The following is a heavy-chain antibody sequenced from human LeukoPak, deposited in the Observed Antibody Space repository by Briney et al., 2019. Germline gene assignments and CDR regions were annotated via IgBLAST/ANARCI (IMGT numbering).Heavy chain of an antibody. J-gene: IGHJ4*02. D-gene: IGHD4-23*01. Sequence: ASVKVSCKASGYTFTSYAMHWMRQAPGQRLEWMGWINAGNGNTKYSQEFQGRVTITRDTSASTAYMELSSLRSEDMAVYYCARDGALYGGLGFDYWGQGTLVTVSS. CDR2: INAGNGNT. V-gene: IGHV1-3*03. CDR3: ARDGALYGGLGFDY. CDR1: GYTFTSYA.